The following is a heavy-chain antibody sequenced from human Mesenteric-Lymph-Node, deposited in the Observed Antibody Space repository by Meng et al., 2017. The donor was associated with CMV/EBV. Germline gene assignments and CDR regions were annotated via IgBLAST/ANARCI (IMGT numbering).Heavy chain of an antibody. V-gene: IGHV4-61*05. CDR1: GGSISSSSYY. CDR2: IHNSGST. Sequence: SETLSLTCTVSGGSISSSSYYWGWIRQPPGKGLEWIGYIHNSGSTDYNPSLKSRVTISVDTSKNQFSLKMSSVTAADTALYYCARGRIGSASYFESWGQGTLVTVSS. CDR3: ARGRIGSASYFES. D-gene: IGHD2-2*03. J-gene: IGHJ4*02.